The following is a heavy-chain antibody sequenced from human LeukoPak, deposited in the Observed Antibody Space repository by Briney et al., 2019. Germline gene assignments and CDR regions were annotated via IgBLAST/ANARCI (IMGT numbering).Heavy chain of an antibody. V-gene: IGHV1-18*01. CDR1: GYTFTTYS. Sequence: ASVKVSCKASGYTFTTYSIFWMRQAPGQGLEWMGWISAYNGNTNYAQKLQGRVTMTTDTSTSTAYMELRSLRSDDTAVYYCARDSLGVVVPAAIGVIDYWGQGTLVTVSS. J-gene: IGHJ4*02. CDR3: ARDSLGVVVPAAIGVIDY. D-gene: IGHD2-2*01. CDR2: ISAYNGNT.